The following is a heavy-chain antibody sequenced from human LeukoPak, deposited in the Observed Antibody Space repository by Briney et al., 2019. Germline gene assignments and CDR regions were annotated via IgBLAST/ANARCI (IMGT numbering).Heavy chain of an antibody. CDR1: GYTFTSYA. V-gene: IGHV1-2*06. D-gene: IGHD1-26*01. CDR3: ARGPSVGASPYDY. Sequence: ASVKVSCKASGYTFTSYAMHWVRQAPGQRLEWMGRINPNSGGTNYAQKFQGRVTMTRDTSISTAYMELSRLRSDDTAVYYCARGPSVGASPYDYWGQGTLVTVSS. CDR2: INPNSGGT. J-gene: IGHJ4*02.